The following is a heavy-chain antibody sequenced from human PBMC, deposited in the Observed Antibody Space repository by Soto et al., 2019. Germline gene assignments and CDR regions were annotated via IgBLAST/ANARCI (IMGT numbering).Heavy chain of an antibody. V-gene: IGHV3-48*03. J-gene: IGHJ4*02. CDR1: GFTFSSYE. CDR3: ARAPGNWNSADY. CDR2: ISSSGSTI. D-gene: IGHD1-7*01. Sequence: GGSLRLSCAASGFTFSSYEMNWVRQAPGKGLEWVSYISSSGSTIYYADSVKGRFTISRDNAKNSLYLQMNSLRAEDTAVYYCARAPGNWNSADYWGQGTLVTVSS.